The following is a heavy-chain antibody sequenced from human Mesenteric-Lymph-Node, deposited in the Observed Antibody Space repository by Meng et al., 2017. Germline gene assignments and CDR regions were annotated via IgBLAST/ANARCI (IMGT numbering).Heavy chain of an antibody. CDR2: IYQSGSP. Sequence: PRLGNASGALSPPLACCGGPRSSSYLVMWVRPAPGKGLEWNWEIYQSGSPNFNPSPKSRVPISVDKAKNPFSPKLSSVTAADTAVYYCASSDYYRSDYWGQGTLVTVSS. V-gene: IGHV4-4*02. CDR3: ASSDYYRSDY. D-gene: IGHD3-22*01. J-gene: IGHJ4*02. CDR1: GGPRSSSYL.